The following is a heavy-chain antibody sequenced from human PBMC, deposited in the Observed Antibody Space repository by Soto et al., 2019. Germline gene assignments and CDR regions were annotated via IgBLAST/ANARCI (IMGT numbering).Heavy chain of an antibody. V-gene: IGHV3-23*01. J-gene: IGHJ4*02. Sequence: GGSLRLSCAASGCTFSSYAMSWVRQAPGKGLEWVSAISGSGVSTYYADSVKGRFTISRDNSKNTLYLQMNSLRAEDTAVYYCAKSPGMYYYDSSGYYHYDYWGQGTLVTVSS. CDR3: AKSPGMYYYDSSGYYHYDY. CDR1: GCTFSSYA. D-gene: IGHD3-22*01. CDR2: ISGSGVST.